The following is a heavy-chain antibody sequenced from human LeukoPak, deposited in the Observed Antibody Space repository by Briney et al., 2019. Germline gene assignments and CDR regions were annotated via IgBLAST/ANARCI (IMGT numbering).Heavy chain of an antibody. J-gene: IGHJ4*02. V-gene: IGHV1-2*02. D-gene: IGHD5-18*01. CDR2: INPNSGGT. Sequence: ASVKVSCEASGYTFTGYYMHWVRQAPRQGLEWMGWINPNSGGTNYAQKFQGRVTMTRDTSISTAYMELSRLRSDDTAVYYCARVDTAMVIDYWGQGTLVTVSS. CDR1: GYTFTGYY. CDR3: ARVDTAMVIDY.